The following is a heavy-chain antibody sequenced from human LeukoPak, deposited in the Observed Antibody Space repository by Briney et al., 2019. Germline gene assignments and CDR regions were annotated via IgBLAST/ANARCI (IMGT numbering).Heavy chain of an antibody. CDR3: ARRYYDSSGYGFDY. J-gene: IGHJ4*02. D-gene: IGHD3-22*01. CDR1: GFTFSSYA. CDR2: ISGSGGST. V-gene: IGHV3-23*01. Sequence: GSLRLSCAASGFTFSSYAMSWVRQAPGKGLEWVSAISGSGGSTYYADSVKGRFTISRDNSKNTLYLQMNSLRAEDTAVYYCARRYYDSSGYGFDYWGQGTLVTVSS.